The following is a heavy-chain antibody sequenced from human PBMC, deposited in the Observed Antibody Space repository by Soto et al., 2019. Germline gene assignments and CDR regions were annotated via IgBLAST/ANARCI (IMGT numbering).Heavy chain of an antibody. J-gene: IGHJ4*02. Sequence: ESLKISCKGSGYNFAGYWIAWVRQMPGKGLELMGIIYPSDSDTRYRPSFQGQVTISADKSISSAYLQWSSLRASDTAMYYCARGGVSTRTFDYWGQGTPVTVSS. V-gene: IGHV5-51*01. CDR3: ARGGVSTRTFDY. CDR2: IYPSDSDT. D-gene: IGHD3-3*01. CDR1: GYNFAGYW.